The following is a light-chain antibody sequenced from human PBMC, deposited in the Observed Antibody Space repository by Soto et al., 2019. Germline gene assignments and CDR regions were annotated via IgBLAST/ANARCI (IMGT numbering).Light chain of an antibody. J-gene: IGLJ2*01. CDR1: SSNIGSNP. V-gene: IGLV1-44*01. CDR2: NNH. Sequence: QSVLTQSPSASGTPGQRVTISCSGSSSNIGSNPVHWYQQLPGSAPKLLIHNNHQRPAGVPDRFSASTSGTSASLAIGGLQSEDEADYYCASWDDSLSGVLFGGGTKLTVL. CDR3: ASWDDSLSGVL.